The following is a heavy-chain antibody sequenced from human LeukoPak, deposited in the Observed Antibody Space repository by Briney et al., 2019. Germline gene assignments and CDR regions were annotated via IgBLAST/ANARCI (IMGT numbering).Heavy chain of an antibody. V-gene: IGHV3-7*01. Sequence: GGCLRLSCAASGFTFSSYWMSWVRQAPGKGLEWVANIMQDGSEKYYVDSVKGRFTISRDNAKNSLYLQMNSLRAEDTAVYYCARDRSSYCSSTSCSIWADSPFDPWGQGTLVTVSS. J-gene: IGHJ5*02. D-gene: IGHD2-2*01. CDR3: ARDRSSYCSSTSCSIWADSPFDP. CDR1: GFTFSSYW. CDR2: IMQDGSEK.